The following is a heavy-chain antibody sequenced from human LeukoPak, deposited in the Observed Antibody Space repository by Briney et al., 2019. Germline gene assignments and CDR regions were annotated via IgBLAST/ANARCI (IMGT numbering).Heavy chain of an antibody. V-gene: IGHV3-30-3*01. CDR2: ISYDETTQ. Sequence: PGGSLRLSCAASGFTFSSHAMHWVRQAPGKGLEWVASISYDETTQYYADPVKGRFTISRDNSENTVYLQMNSLRAEDTAVYYCASKLLPAAEQGLAYWGQGTLVTVSS. J-gene: IGHJ4*02. CDR3: ASKLLPAAEQGLAY. CDR1: GFTFSSHA. D-gene: IGHD2-2*01.